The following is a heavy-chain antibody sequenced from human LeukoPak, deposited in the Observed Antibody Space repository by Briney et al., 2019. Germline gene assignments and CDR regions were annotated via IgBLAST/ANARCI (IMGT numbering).Heavy chain of an antibody. D-gene: IGHD3-10*01. CDR3: ARNLNYYGSGSFQPRGGYYGMDV. Sequence: ASVKVSCKASGYTFTSYDINWVRQATGQGLEWMGWMNPNSGNTGYAQKFQGRVTITADKSTSTAYMELSSLRSEDTAVYYRARNLNYYGSGSFQPRGGYYGMDVWGQGTTVTVSS. J-gene: IGHJ6*02. CDR1: GYTFTSYD. V-gene: IGHV1-8*01. CDR2: MNPNSGNT.